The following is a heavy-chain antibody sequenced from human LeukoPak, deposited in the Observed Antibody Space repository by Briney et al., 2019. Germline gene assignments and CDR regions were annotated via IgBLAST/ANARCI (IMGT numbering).Heavy chain of an antibody. CDR1: GFTFSSYG. V-gene: IGHV3-33*01. Sequence: GGSLRLSCAASGFTFSSYGMHWVRQAPGKGLEWVAVIWYDGSNKYYADSVNGRFTISRDNSKNTLYLQMNSLRAEDTAVYYCARDKVAQQYQGVWAFDIWGKGTMVTVSS. J-gene: IGHJ3*02. CDR2: IWYDGSNK. CDR3: ARDKVAQQYQGVWAFDI. D-gene: IGHD2-2*01.